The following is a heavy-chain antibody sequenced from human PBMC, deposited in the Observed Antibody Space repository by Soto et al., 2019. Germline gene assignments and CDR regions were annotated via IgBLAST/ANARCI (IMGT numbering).Heavy chain of an antibody. CDR1: GGSISSGGHS. V-gene: IGHV4-30-2*01. Sequence: PSETLSLTCSVSGGSISSGGHSWSWIRQPPGKGLEWIGFIYHSGNTYYNPSLRSRVTISVDRSKNQFSLKLNSVTAADAAVYYCARVHVGYYFVSWGQGTLVTVSS. CDR3: ARVHVGYYFVS. J-gene: IGHJ4*02. D-gene: IGHD3-10*01. CDR2: IYHSGNT.